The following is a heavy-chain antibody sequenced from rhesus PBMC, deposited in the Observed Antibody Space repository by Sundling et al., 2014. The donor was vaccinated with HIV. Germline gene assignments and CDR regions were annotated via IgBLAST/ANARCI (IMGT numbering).Heavy chain of an antibody. D-gene: IGHD5-24*01. V-gene: IGHV4-65*02. Sequence: QVQLQESGPGLVKPSETLSLTCAVSGGSISSSNWWSWIRQPPGKGLEWIGYIYGSDSNTDYNPSLKSRVTLSVDTSKNQFSLKLSSVTAADTAVYYCAREGSGYSYDYGLDSWGQGVVVTVSS. CDR1: GGSISSSNW. CDR2: IYGSDSNT. J-gene: IGHJ6*01. CDR3: AREGSGYSYDYGLDS.